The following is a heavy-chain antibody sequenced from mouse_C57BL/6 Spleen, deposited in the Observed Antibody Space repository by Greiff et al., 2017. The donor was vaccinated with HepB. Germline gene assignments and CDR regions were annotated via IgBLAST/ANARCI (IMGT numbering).Heavy chain of an antibody. CDR2: ISYDGSN. V-gene: IGHV3-6*01. Sequence: VQLKESGPGLVKPSQSLSLTCSVTGYSITSGYYWNWIRQFPGNQLEWMGYISYDGSNNYNPSLKNRISITRDTSKNQFFLKLNSVTTEDTATYYCARGLRREDWYFDVWGTGTTVTVSS. J-gene: IGHJ1*03. CDR3: ARGLRREDWYFDV. CDR1: GYSITSGYY. D-gene: IGHD2-4*01.